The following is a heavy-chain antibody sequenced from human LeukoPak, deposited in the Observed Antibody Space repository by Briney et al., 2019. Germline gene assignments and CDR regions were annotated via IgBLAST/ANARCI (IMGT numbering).Heavy chain of an antibody. J-gene: IGHJ4*02. CDR3: ARGGGSYHLDY. CDR2: ISSSSSYI. D-gene: IGHD1-26*01. V-gene: IGHV3-21*01. Sequence: GGSLRLSYAASGFTFSSYSMNWVRQAPGKGLEWVSSISSSSSYIYYADSVKGRFTISRDNAKNSLYLQMNSLRAEDTAVYYCARGGGSYHLDYWGQGTLVTVSS. CDR1: GFTFSSYS.